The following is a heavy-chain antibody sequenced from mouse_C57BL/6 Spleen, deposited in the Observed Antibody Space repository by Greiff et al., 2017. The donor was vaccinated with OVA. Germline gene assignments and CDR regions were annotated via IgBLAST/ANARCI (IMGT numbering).Heavy chain of an antibody. Sequence: EVKLVESEGGLVQPGRSMKLSCTASGFTFSDYYMAWVRQVPEKGLEWVANINYDGSSTYYLDSLKSRFIISRDNAKNILYLQMSSLKSEDTATYYCARDYGSLDYWGQGTTLTVSS. D-gene: IGHD1-1*01. CDR3: ARDYGSLDY. CDR1: GFTFSDYY. V-gene: IGHV5-16*01. CDR2: INYDGSST. J-gene: IGHJ2*01.